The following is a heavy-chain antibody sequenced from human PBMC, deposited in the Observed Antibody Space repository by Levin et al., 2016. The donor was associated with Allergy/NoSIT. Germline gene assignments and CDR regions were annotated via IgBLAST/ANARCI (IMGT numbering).Heavy chain of an antibody. CDR1: GYTFSHYD. CDR2: VNPGSGYT. D-gene: IGHD1-26*01. J-gene: IGHJ6*02. Sequence: ASVKVSCKAFGYTFSHYDINWVRQATGQGLEWMGWVNPGSGYTGYAQKFLGRITVTRNNDISQSYLELSGLSSEDTGVYYCARGWHWGANMDLWGQGTTVTVS. CDR3: ARGWHWGANMDL. V-gene: IGHV1-8*01.